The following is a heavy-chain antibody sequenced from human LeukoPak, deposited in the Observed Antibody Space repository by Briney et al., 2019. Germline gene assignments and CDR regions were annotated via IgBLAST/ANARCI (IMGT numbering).Heavy chain of an antibody. D-gene: IGHD2-2*01. Sequence: GGSLRLSCAASGFTFSSYAMHWVRRAPGKGLEWVAVISYDGSNKYYADSVKGRFTISRDNSKNTLYLQMNSLRAEDTAVYYCAREVVPAARLDYWGQGTLVTVSS. CDR2: ISYDGSNK. CDR1: GFTFSSYA. J-gene: IGHJ4*02. CDR3: AREVVPAARLDY. V-gene: IGHV3-30-3*01.